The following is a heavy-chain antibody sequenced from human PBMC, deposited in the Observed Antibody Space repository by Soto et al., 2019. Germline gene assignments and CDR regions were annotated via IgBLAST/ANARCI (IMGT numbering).Heavy chain of an antibody. Sequence: GGCLRFSFPSPGFTFINYGIHWVHQPPGKGVEWVAVKWFFASGGNEYYADPVKGRFAISRDDSKQTAYLEMKSLRAEDTAVYYCGRDPYSGARYYLDLWGQGTQVTVS. CDR1: GFTFINYG. CDR3: GRDPYSGARYYLDL. V-gene: IGHV3-33*01. D-gene: IGHD1-26*01. J-gene: IGHJ4*02. CDR2: KWFFASGGNE.